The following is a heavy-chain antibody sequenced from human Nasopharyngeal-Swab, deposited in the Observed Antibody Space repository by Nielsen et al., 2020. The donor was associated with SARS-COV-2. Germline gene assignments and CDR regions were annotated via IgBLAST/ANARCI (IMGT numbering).Heavy chain of an antibody. J-gene: IGHJ6*02. CDR3: ARRVARAPRHEGDYYYGMDV. D-gene: IGHD3-16*01. CDR2: IYYSGST. Sequence: WIRQPPGKGLEWIGSIYYSGSTYYNPSLKSRVTISVDTSKNQFSLKLSSVTAADTAVYYYARRVARAPRHEGDYYYGMDVWAKGPRSPSP. V-gene: IGHV4-39*01.